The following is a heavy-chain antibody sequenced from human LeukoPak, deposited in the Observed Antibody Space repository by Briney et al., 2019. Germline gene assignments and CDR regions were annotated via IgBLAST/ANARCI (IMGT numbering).Heavy chain of an antibody. CDR2: IKQDGSEK. Sequence: SGGSLRLSCAASGFTFSSYWMSWVRQAPGKGLEWVANIKQDGSEKYYVDSVKGRFTISRDNAKNSLYLQMNSLRAEDTAVYYCAREKLERRGNWFDPWGQGTLVTVSS. V-gene: IGHV3-7*03. CDR1: GFTFSSYW. J-gene: IGHJ5*02. D-gene: IGHD1-1*01. CDR3: AREKLERRGNWFDP.